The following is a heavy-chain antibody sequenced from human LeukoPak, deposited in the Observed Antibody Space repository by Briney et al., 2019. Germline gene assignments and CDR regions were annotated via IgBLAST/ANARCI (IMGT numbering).Heavy chain of an antibody. CDR2: IYTSGST. CDR1: GGSTSSGSSY. CDR3: ASAQYCSGGSCYEYYYYYMDV. D-gene: IGHD2-15*01. V-gene: IGHV4-61*02. J-gene: IGHJ6*03. Sequence: PSETLSLTCTVSGGSTSSGSSYWSWIRQPAGKGLEWIGRIYTSGSTNYNPSLKSRVTISVDTSKNQFSLKLSSVTAADTAVYFCASAQYCSGGSCYEYYYYYMDVWGKGTTVTVSS.